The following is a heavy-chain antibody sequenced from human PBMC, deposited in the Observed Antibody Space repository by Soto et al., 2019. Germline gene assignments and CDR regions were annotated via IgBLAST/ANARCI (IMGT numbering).Heavy chain of an antibody. CDR1: GFSISSYY. V-gene: IGHV4-59*01. J-gene: IGHJ4*02. D-gene: IGHD5-18*01. Sequence: PSETLSLTCTVSGFSISSYYWSWIRQPPGKGLEWIGYIYYSGSTNYNPSLKSRVTISVDTSKNQFSLKLSSVTAADTAVYYCARTLYSYGPRFDYWGQGTLVTVSS. CDR3: ARTLYSYGPRFDY. CDR2: IYYSGST.